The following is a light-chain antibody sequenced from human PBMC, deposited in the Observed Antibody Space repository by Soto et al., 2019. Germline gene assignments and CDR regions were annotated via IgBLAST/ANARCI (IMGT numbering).Light chain of an antibody. CDR1: QSVNSD. CDR3: QQYGSSPFT. J-gene: IGKJ3*01. Sequence: EIVMAQSPATLSVSPGERATLSCRASQSVNSDLAWYQQKPGQAPRLLIYDASTRATGIPARFSGSGSGTDFTLTISRLEPEDFAVYYCQQYGSSPFTFGPGTKVDIK. CDR2: DAS. V-gene: IGKV3-15*01.